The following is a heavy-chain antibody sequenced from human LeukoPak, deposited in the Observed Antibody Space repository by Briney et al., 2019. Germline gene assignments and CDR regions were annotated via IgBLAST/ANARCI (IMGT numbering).Heavy chain of an antibody. CDR2: ISSSSSYI. CDR3: AGDLRSSGYYAFDY. Sequence: GGSLRLSCAASGFTFSSYGMNWVRQAPGKGLEWVSFISSSSSYIYYADSVKGRFTISRDNAKNSLYLQMNSLRAEDTAVYYCAGDLRSSGYYAFDYWGKGSQVIVSS. D-gene: IGHD3-22*01. J-gene: IGHJ4*02. CDR1: GFTFSSYG. V-gene: IGHV3-21*01.